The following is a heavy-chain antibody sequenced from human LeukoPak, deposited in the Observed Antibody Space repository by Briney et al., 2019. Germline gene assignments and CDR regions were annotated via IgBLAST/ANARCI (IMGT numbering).Heavy chain of an antibody. CDR2: ISSSSSTR. CDR3: ARDLHVDTAMAWDY. V-gene: IGHV3-48*04. CDR1: GFTFSSYS. J-gene: IGHJ4*02. D-gene: IGHD5-18*01. Sequence: PGWSLRLPCAASGFTFSSYSMKWVGQAPGKGLEGVSYISSSSSTRYYADSVKRGFTISRDNAKNSLYLQMNSLRAEDTAVYYCARDLHVDTAMAWDYWGQGTLVTVSS.